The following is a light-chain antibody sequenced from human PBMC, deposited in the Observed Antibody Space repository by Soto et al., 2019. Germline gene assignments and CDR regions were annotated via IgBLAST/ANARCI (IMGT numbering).Light chain of an antibody. J-gene: IGLJ2*01. CDR3: SSFAGGGNPVL. V-gene: IGLV2-8*01. CDR1: SSDVGGYNY. Sequence: QSVLTQPPSASGSLGQSVTISCTGTSSDVGGYNYVSWHQQHPGKAPKVMIYEVTKRPPGVPDRFSGSKSGNTASLTVAGLPAADEAVYYYSSFAGGGNPVLLGGGTKLTVL. CDR2: EVT.